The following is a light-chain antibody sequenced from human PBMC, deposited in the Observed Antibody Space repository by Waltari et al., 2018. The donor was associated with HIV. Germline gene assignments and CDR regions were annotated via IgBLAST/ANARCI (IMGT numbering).Light chain of an antibody. CDR3: QSADSSGTYVV. J-gene: IGLJ2*01. CDR2: RGS. CDR1: ALPKQY. Sequence: SYELTQPPSVSVSPGQTARITCSGAALPKQYAYWYQQKPGQAPVLVRYRGSGRPSGSPERFSGSSAGKTVTLTISGVQAEDEGGYCCQSADSSGTYVVFGGGTKLTVL. V-gene: IGLV3-25*03.